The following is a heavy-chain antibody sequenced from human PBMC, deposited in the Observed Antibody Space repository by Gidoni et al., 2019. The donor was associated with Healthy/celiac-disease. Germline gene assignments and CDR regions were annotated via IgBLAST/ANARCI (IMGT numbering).Heavy chain of an antibody. D-gene: IGHD3-16*01. CDR1: GGTFSSYT. J-gene: IGHJ4*02. CDR2: IIPILGIA. Sequence: QVQLVQSGAEVKKPGSSVKVSCKASGGTFSSYTISWVRQAPGQGLEWMGRIIPILGIANYAQKFQGRGTITADKSTSTAYMELSSLRSEDTAVYYCARDRLNPTAFDCWGQGTLVTVSS. CDR3: ARDRLNPTAFDC. V-gene: IGHV1-69*08.